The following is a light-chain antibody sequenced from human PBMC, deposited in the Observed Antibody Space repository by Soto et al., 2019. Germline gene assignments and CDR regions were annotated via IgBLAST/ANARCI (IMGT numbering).Light chain of an antibody. V-gene: IGKV1-39*01. CDR2: AAS. J-gene: IGKJ3*01. Sequence: DIQMTQSPSSLSASVGDRVTITCRASQSITNSLNWYQHKPGKAPTLLVYAASSLQSGVPSWFSGSGSGTDFTLTISSLQPEDFATYFCQQGHSMPFTFGPGTKVDIK. CDR1: QSITNS. CDR3: QQGHSMPFT.